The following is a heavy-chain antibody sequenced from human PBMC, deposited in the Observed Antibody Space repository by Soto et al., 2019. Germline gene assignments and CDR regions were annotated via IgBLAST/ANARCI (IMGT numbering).Heavy chain of an antibody. J-gene: IGHJ4*02. Sequence: GGSLRLSCGASGFTVSSNYMSWVRQAPGKGLEWVSVIYSGGSTYYADSVKGRFTISRDNSKNTLYLQMNSLRVEDTAVYYCARSVDGSPYYPHWGSYCFDYWGQGTLVTVYS. CDR1: GFTVSSNY. CDR3: ARSVDGSPYYPHWGSYCFDY. V-gene: IGHV3-53*01. CDR2: IYSGGST. D-gene: IGHD3-16*01.